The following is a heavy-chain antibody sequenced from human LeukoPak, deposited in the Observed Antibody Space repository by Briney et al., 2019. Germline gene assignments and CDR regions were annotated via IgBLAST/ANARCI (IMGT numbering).Heavy chain of an antibody. V-gene: IGHV4-38-2*01. J-gene: IGHJ4*02. CDR2: IYHSGST. D-gene: IGHD4-23*01. Sequence: SETLSLTCAVSGYSISSGYYWGWIRQPPGKGLEWIGSIYHSGSTSYNASLKSRVTIPIDMSKNQFSLRLNSVSAADTAVYYCARGPTVEYFDHWGQGTLVTVSS. CDR3: ARGPTVEYFDH. CDR1: GYSISSGYY.